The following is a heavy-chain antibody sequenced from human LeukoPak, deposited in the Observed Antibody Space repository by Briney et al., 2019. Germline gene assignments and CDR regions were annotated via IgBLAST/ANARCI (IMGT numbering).Heavy chain of an antibody. J-gene: IGHJ5*02. D-gene: IGHD3-22*01. CDR1: GGSFSGYY. CDR3: ARDFDYYDSSGYYYADNWFDP. Sequence: PSETLSLTCAVYGGSFSGYYWSWIRQPPGKGLEWIGRIYTSGSTNYNPSLKSRVTMSVDTSKNQFSLKLSSVTAADTAVYYCARDFDYYDSSGYYYADNWFDPWGQGTLVTVSS. CDR2: IYTSGST. V-gene: IGHV4-4*07.